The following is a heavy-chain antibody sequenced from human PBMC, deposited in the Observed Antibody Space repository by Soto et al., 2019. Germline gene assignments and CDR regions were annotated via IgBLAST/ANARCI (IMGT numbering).Heavy chain of an antibody. CDR2: IYSGGST. CDR3: ARGPSVPSPFGIIIMSHYGMDL. D-gene: IGHD3-3*01. J-gene: IGHJ6*02. CDR1: GFTVSTNY. V-gene: IGHV3-53*01. Sequence: EVQLVESGGGLIQPGGSLRLSCAASGFTVSTNYMSWVRQAPGKGLEWVSVIYSGGSTYYADSVKGRFTISRDNSKNTLYLQMNSLRAEDTAVYYCARGPSVPSPFGIIIMSHYGMDLWGQGTTVTVSS.